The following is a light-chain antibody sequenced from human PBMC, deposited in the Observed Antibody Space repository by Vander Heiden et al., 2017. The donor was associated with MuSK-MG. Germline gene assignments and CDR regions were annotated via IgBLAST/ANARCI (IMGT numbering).Light chain of an antibody. CDR1: QSVSSSY. CDR3: QQFGSSSPYT. V-gene: IGKV3-20*01. Sequence: EIVLTQSPGTLSLSPGKRVTLSCRASQSVSSSYLAWYQQRPGQAPRLLIYGASNRATDIPDRFSGSGSGTDFTLTISGLEPDDSAVYYCQQFGSSSPYTFGQGTKLEIK. CDR2: GAS. J-gene: IGKJ2*01.